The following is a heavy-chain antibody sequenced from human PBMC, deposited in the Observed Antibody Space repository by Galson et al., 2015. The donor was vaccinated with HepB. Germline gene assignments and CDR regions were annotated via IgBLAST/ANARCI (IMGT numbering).Heavy chain of an antibody. CDR2: IYYSGST. CDR3: AREGYSSNWRNDAFDI. CDR1: NGSIGSYY. Sequence: SETLSLTCTVSNGSIGSYYWSWIRQPPGKTLEWLGYIYYSGSTSYNPPLKRRATMAVDTSKNQFSLRLKAVTAADTAMYFCAREGYSSNWRNDAFDIWGQGTLVTVSS. J-gene: IGHJ3*02. D-gene: IGHD6-13*01. V-gene: IGHV4-59*01.